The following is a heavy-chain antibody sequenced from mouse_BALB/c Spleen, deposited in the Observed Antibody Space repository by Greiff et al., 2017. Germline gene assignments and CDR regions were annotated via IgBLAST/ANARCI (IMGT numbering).Heavy chain of an antibody. V-gene: IGHV1-80*01. CDR3: ARRGYDPYYFDY. Sequence: VQLQQSGAELVRPGSSVKISCKASGYAFSSYWMNWVKQRPGQGLEWIGQIYPGDGDTNYNGKFKGKATLTADKSSSTAYMQLSSLTSEDSAVYFCARRGYDPYYFDYWGQGTTLTVSS. CDR1: GYAFSSYW. J-gene: IGHJ2*01. CDR2: IYPGDGDT. D-gene: IGHD2-14*01.